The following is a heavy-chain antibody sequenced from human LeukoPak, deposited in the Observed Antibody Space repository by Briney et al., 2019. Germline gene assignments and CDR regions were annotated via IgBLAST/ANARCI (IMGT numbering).Heavy chain of an antibody. CDR3: AKIRGYSYGYGDY. Sequence: GGSLRLSCVASGFTFSTYAMSWVRHAPGKGLEWVSDISDSGSNTYYADSVKGRFTISRDNSKNTLYLQMSSLRAEDTAVYFCAKIRGYSYGYGDYWGQGTLVTVSS. D-gene: IGHD5-18*01. CDR2: ISDSGSNT. J-gene: IGHJ4*02. CDR1: GFTFSTYA. V-gene: IGHV3-23*01.